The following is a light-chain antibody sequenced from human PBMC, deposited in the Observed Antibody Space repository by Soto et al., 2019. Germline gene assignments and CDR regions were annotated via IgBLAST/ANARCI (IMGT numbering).Light chain of an antibody. CDR1: QSVSNDF. Sequence: EIVLTQSPGILSLSPGERATLSCRASQSVSNDFLAWYQQKPGQAPRLLIYGVSTRATGIPARFSGSGSGTEFTLTISSLQSEDFAVYYCQQYNNWPLITFGQGTRLE. CDR3: QQYNNWPLIT. V-gene: IGKV3-15*01. J-gene: IGKJ5*01. CDR2: GVS.